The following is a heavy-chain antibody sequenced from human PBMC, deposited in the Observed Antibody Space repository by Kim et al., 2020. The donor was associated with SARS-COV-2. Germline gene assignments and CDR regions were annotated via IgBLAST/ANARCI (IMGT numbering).Heavy chain of an antibody. CDR2: IRNKANSYTT. D-gene: IGHD1-26*01. CDR3: VRNIMRAGFDY. CDR1: GFTFSDHH. V-gene: IGHV3-72*01. J-gene: IGHJ4*02. Sequence: GGSLRLSCAVSGFTFSDHHMDWVRQAPGKGLEWVGRIRNKANSYTTEYAASVKGRFTISRDDSKNSLYLQMNSLKIEDTAMYYCVRNIMRAGFDYWGQGTLVTVSS.